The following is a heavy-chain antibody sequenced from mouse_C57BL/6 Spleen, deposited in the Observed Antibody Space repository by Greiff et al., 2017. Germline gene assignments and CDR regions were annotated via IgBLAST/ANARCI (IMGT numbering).Heavy chain of an antibody. J-gene: IGHJ4*01. V-gene: IGHV1-59*01. CDR1: GYTFTSYW. D-gene: IGHD3-2*02. CDR2: IDPSDSYT. CDR3: ARETAQATRAMDD. Sequence: QVQLQQPGAELVRPGTSVKLSCKASGYTFTSYWMHWVKQRPGQGLEWIGVIDPSDSYTTYNQKFKGKATLTVDTSSSTAYMQLSSLTSEDSAVYYCARETAQATRAMDDWGQGTSVTVSS.